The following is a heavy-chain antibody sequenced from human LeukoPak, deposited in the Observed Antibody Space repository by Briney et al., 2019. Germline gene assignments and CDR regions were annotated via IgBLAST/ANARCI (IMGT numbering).Heavy chain of an antibody. CDR1: GGTFSSYA. V-gene: IGHV1-69*04. J-gene: IGHJ4*02. CDR2: IIPILGIA. D-gene: IGHD4-17*01. CDR3: AREHDYGDYGHY. Sequence: GASVKVSCKASGGTFSSYAISWVRQAPGQGLEWMGRIIPILGIANYAQKFQGRVTITADKSTSTAYMELSSLRSEDTAVYYCAREHDYGDYGHYWGQGTLVTVSS.